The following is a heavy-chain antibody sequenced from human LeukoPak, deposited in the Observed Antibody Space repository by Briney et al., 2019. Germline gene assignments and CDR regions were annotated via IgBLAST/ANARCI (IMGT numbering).Heavy chain of an antibody. D-gene: IGHD3-9*01. V-gene: IGHV1-69*01. Sequence: SVKVSCKASGGTFSSYAISWVRQAPGQGLEWMGGIIPIFGTANYAQKFQGRVTITADESTSTAYMELSSLRSDDTAVYYCARVGAKYYDILTGYNYFDYWGQGTLVTVSS. CDR1: GGTFSSYA. CDR2: IIPIFGTA. CDR3: ARVGAKYYDILTGYNYFDY. J-gene: IGHJ4*02.